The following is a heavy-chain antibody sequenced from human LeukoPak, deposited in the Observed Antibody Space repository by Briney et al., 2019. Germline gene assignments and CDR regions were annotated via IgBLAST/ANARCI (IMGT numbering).Heavy chain of an antibody. CDR1: GFTFDDYA. V-gene: IGHV3-9*01. Sequence: PGGSLRLSCAASGFTFDDYAMHWVRQAPGKGLEWVSGISWNSGSIGYADSMKGRFTISRDNAKNSLYLQMNSLRAEDTALYYCAKDPLQPKYYYDSSGYYKNGGFDYWGQGTLVTVSS. J-gene: IGHJ4*02. CDR2: ISWNSGSI. D-gene: IGHD3-22*01. CDR3: AKDPLQPKYYYDSSGYYKNGGFDY.